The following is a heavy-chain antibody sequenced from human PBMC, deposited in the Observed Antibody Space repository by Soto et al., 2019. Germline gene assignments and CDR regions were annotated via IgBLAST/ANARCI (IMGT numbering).Heavy chain of an antibody. V-gene: IGHV4-59*01. Sequence: LSLTCIVSGGSISSSYWSWIRQPPGKGLEWIGYIWHSGSTNSNPSPKSRVTISVDTSKNQFSLRLSSVTAADTAVYYCARGSGVVNDWGQGTLVTVSS. CDR3: ARGSGVVND. J-gene: IGHJ4*02. D-gene: IGHD2-15*01. CDR1: GGSISSSY. CDR2: IWHSGST.